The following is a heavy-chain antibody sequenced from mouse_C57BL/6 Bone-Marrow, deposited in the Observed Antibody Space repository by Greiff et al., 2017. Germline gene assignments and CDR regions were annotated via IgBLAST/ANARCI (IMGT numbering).Heavy chain of an antibody. CDR1: GFNIKDYY. Sequence: EVQLQQSGAELVRPGASVKLSCTASGFNIKDYYMHWVKQRPEQGLEWIGRIDPEDGDTEYAAKFQGKATMTADTSSNTAYLQLSSLTSEDTAVYYCTTSDGYYWFAYWGQGTLVTVSA. CDR2: IDPEDGDT. D-gene: IGHD2-3*01. V-gene: IGHV14-1*01. J-gene: IGHJ3*01. CDR3: TTSDGYYWFAY.